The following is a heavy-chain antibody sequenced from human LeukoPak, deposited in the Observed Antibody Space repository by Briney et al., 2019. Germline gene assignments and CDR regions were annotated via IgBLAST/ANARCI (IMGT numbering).Heavy chain of an antibody. CDR3: AKYTSGTSYLGLDQ. CDR2: IIGSADNT. J-gene: IGHJ4*01. D-gene: IGHD3-10*01. V-gene: IGHV3-23*01. Sequence: GDSLRLSCGASGLTVSSYAMSWVRQAPGKGLEWVSTIIGSADNTYYADSVKGRFTISRDDSKNTVYLQMNSLRAEDTAVYSCAKYTSGTSYLGLDQWGHGTLDTLPS. CDR1: GLTVSSYA.